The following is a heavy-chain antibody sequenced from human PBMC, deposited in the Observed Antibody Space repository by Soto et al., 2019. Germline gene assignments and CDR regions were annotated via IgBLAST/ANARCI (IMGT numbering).Heavy chain of an antibody. Sequence: SETLSLTCAVSGGYISGGYYSWSWIRQPPGKGLEWIGFIYNSGSTYYNSSLKSRVTISVDRSKNHFFLNLTSVTAADTAVYYCAGSGDYYGSGSYSYFDYWGQGTLVTVSS. CDR3: AGSGDYYGSGSYSYFDY. V-gene: IGHV4-30-2*02. CDR1: GGYISGGYYS. J-gene: IGHJ4*02. CDR2: IYNSGST. D-gene: IGHD3-10*01.